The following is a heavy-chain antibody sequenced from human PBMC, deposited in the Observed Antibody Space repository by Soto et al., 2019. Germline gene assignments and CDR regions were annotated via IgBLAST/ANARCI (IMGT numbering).Heavy chain of an antibody. V-gene: IGHV2-5*02. J-gene: IGHJ3*02. CDR1: GFSLRASGFG. Sequence: QITLKESGPTLVKPTQTLTLACTFSGFSLRASGFGVGWIRQPPGKAPEWLAVIYWDDQKRYSPSLASRLTVTKDTSGNQVVLTMTNLDPLDTGTYFCAHTPRLQLRADGDRRDAFDIWGQGTTVTVSS. D-gene: IGHD2-21*01. CDR2: IYWDDQK. CDR3: AHTPRLQLRADGDRRDAFDI.